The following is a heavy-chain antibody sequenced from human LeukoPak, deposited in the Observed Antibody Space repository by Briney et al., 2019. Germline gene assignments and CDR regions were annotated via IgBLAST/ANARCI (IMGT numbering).Heavy chain of an antibody. J-gene: IGHJ4*02. CDR1: GYTFTSYD. Sequence: ASVKVSCKASGYTFTSYDINCVRQATGQGLEGMGWMNPNSGNTGYAQKCQGRCTLTRNPSISTAYMELSSLRSEDTAVYYCARGLRIAAPRVGHPRPGYWGQGTLVTVSS. V-gene: IGHV1-8*01. CDR3: ARGLRIAAPRVGHPRPGY. D-gene: IGHD6-13*01. CDR2: MNPNSGNT.